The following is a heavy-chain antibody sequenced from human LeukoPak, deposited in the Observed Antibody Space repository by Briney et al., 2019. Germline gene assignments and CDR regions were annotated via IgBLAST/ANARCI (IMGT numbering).Heavy chain of an antibody. CDR2: ISYDGSNK. D-gene: IGHD3-10*01. V-gene: IGHV3-30-3*01. J-gene: IGHJ4*02. CDR1: GFTFSSYA. CDR3: ARDFDIIFLFDY. Sequence: PGGSLRLSCAASGFTFSSYAMHWVRQAPGKGLEWVAVISYDGSNKYYADSVKGRFTISRDNSKNTLYLQMNSLRAEDTAVYYCARDFDIIFLFDYWGQGTLVTVSS.